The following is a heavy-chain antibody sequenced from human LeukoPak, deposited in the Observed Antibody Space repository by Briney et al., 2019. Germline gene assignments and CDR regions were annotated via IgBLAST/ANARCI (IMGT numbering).Heavy chain of an antibody. CDR2: IIPIFGTA. V-gene: IGHV1-69*05. D-gene: IGHD2-2*01. Sequence: ASVKVSCKASGGTFSSYAISWVRQAPRQGLEWMGGIIPIFGTASYAQKFQGRVTITTDESTSTAYMELSSLRSEDTAVYYCARGDGHCSSTSCYRGYFDYWGQGTLVTVSS. J-gene: IGHJ4*02. CDR1: GGTFSSYA. CDR3: ARGDGHCSSTSCYRGYFDY.